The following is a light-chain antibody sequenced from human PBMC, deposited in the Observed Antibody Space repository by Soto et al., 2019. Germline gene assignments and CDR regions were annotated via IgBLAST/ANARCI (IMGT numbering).Light chain of an antibody. Sequence: MQFAQGQSVLSAGRGVIETITCRASQTISSWLAWYQQKPGEAPKLLIYAASSLQGGVPSRFSGSGSGTDFTLTISSLQPEDFATYYCQQSYSIQWTFGQGAKV. CDR1: QTISSW. CDR3: QQSYSIQWT. V-gene: IGKV1-39*01. CDR2: AAS. J-gene: IGKJ1*01.